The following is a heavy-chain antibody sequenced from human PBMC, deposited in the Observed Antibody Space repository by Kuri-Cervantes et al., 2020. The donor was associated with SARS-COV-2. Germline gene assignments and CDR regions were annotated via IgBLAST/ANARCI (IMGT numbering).Heavy chain of an antibody. D-gene: IGHD3-3*02. CDR2: IYESGET. J-gene: IGHJ4*02. Sequence: GSLRLSCTVSGASISSSTYYWGWNRQSPGKGLEWLGSIYESGETYYSSSLKSRLSLSVDTSKNQFSLKLTSVTAADTAIYYCARHYAFYRFHKWGQGTQVTVSS. CDR3: ARHYAFYRFHK. V-gene: IGHV4-39*01. CDR1: GASISSSTYY.